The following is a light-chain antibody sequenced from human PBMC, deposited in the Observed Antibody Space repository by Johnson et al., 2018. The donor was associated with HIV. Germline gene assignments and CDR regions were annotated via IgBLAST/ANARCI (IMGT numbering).Light chain of an antibody. CDR2: ENN. V-gene: IGLV1-51*02. CDR3: GTWDNSLSAGGV. J-gene: IGLJ1*01. CDR1: SSNIGNNY. Sequence: QSLLTQPPSVSATPGQKVTISCSGSSSNIGNNYISWYQQFPGTAPKLLIYENNKRPSGIPDRFSGSKSGTSATLDITGLQTGDEADYYCGTWDNSLSAGGVFGTGTKVTVL.